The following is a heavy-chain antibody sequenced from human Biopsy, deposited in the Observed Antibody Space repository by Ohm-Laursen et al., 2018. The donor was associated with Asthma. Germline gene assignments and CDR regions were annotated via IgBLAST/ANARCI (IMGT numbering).Heavy chain of an antibody. CDR2: VSSSGGAR. Sequence: SLRLSCAASGFRFSDYGMHWVRQAPGKGLEWVASVSSSGGARDYADSVKGRFTIARDNSKNTVYLQMNSLRAEDTAVYYCASYEVVTAILPMDVWGQGTTVTVSS. V-gene: IGHV3-23*01. J-gene: IGHJ6*02. D-gene: IGHD2-21*02. CDR3: ASYEVVTAILPMDV. CDR1: GFRFSDYG.